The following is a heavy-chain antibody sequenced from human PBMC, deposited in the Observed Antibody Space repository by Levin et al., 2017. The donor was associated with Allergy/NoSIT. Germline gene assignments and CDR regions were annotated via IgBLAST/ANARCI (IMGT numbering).Heavy chain of an antibody. CDR3: AKDSADSSGYYYAGGTFDY. V-gene: IGHV3-30*18. D-gene: IGHD3-22*01. CDR2: ISYDGSNK. Sequence: SCAASGFTFSSYGMHWVRQAPGKGLEWVAVISYDGSNKYYADSVKGRFTISRDNSKNTLYLQMNSLRAEDTAVYYCAKDSADSSGYYYAGGTFDYWGQGTLVTVSS. J-gene: IGHJ4*02. CDR1: GFTFSSYG.